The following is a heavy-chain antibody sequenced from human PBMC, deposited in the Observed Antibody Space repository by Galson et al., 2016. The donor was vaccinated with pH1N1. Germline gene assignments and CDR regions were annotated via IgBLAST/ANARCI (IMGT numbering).Heavy chain of an antibody. CDR1: GGSFAKYA. J-gene: IGHJ6*02. D-gene: IGHD1-1*01. CDR2: IIPIYGTP. Sequence: SVKVSCKASGGSFAKYAVSWVRQDPGQGLEWMGRIIPIYGTPNYAQKFQDRLTITADEYTTTFYMELNSLISADTAIYYCARPGRTETTKEGFAWGYGMDVWGQGTTVTVSS. V-gene: IGHV1-69*13. CDR3: ARPGRTETTKEGFAWGYGMDV.